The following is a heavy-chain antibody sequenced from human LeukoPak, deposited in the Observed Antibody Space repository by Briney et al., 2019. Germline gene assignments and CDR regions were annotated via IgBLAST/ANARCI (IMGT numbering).Heavy chain of an antibody. CDR2: INPNSGGT. CDR1: GYTFTGYY. Sequence: ASVKVSCKASGYTFTGYYMHWVRQAPGQGLEWMGWINPNSGGTNYAQKFQGRVTMTRDTSISTAYMELSRLRSDDTAVYYCARVPLGACSSTSCYYGIDVWGQGTTVTVSS. V-gene: IGHV1-2*02. D-gene: IGHD2-2*01. J-gene: IGHJ6*02. CDR3: ARVPLGACSSTSCYYGIDV.